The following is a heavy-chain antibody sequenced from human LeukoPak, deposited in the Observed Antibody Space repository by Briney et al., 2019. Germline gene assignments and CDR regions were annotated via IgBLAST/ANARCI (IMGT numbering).Heavy chain of an antibody. V-gene: IGHV3-30*18. Sequence: GGSLRLSCAASGFTFSSYGMHWVRQAPGKGLEWVAVISYDGSNKYYADSVKGRFTISRDNSKNTLYLQMNSLRAEDTAVYYCAKDKEYGSIGGMDVWGQGTTVTVSS. CDR1: GFTFSSYG. D-gene: IGHD6-6*01. CDR3: AKDKEYGSIGGMDV. CDR2: ISYDGSNK. J-gene: IGHJ6*02.